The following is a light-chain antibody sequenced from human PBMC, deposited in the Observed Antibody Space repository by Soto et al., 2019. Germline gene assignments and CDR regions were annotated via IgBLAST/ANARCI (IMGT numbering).Light chain of an antibody. CDR1: QSVNSSY. CDR3: QQYGSSPRT. V-gene: IGKV3-20*01. Sequence: ENVLTQSPGTLSLSPGERATLSCRASQSVNSSYLAWYQQKPGQAPRLLVYDASSRATGIPDRFSGSGSGTDFTLTISRLGPEDFAVYFCQQYGSSPRTFGQGTKV. J-gene: IGKJ1*01. CDR2: DAS.